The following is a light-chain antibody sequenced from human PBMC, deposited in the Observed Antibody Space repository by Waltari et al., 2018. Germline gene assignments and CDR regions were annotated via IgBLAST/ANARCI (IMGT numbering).Light chain of an antibody. J-gene: IGKJ3*01. CDR3: QQSYSTLFT. CDR1: QSISNY. V-gene: IGKV1-39*01. CDR2: AAS. Sequence: DIQMTQSPSPLSASVGDRVTITCRASQSISNYLNWYQQKPGKVPKLLIYAASSLQSGVPSRFSGSGSGTDFTLTISSLQPEDFATYYCQQSYSTLFTFGPGTKVDIK.